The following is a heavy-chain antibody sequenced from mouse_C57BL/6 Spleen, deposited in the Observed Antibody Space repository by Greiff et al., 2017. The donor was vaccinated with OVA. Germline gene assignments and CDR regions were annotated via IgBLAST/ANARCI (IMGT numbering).Heavy chain of an antibody. V-gene: IGHV1-4*01. CDR1: GYTFTSYT. J-gene: IGHJ3*01. Sequence: QVQLQQSGAELARPGASVKMSCKASGYTFTSYTMHWVKQRPGQGLEWIGYINPSSGYTKHNQKFKDKATLTADKSSSTAYMQLSSLTSEDSAVYYCASYYDYGWFAYWGQGTLVTVSA. CDR2: INPSSGYT. CDR3: ASYYDYGWFAY. D-gene: IGHD2-4*01.